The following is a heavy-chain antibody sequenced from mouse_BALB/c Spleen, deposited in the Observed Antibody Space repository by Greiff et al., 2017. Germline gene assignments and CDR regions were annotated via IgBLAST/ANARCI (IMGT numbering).Heavy chain of an antibody. V-gene: IGHV1-31*01. D-gene: IGHD2-10*02. CDR2: INPYNGAT. Sequence: VQLQQSGPELVKPGASVKISCKASGYSFTGYYMHWVKQSHVKSLEWIGRINPYNGATSYNQNFKDKASLTVDKSSSTAYMELHSLTSEDSAVYYCARGRYGNFHYWGQGTTLTVSS. CDR1: GYSFTGYY. J-gene: IGHJ2*01. CDR3: ARGRYGNFHY.